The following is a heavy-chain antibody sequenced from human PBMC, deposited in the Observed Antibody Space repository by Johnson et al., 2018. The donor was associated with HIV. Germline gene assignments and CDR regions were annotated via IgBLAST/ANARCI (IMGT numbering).Heavy chain of an antibody. V-gene: IGHV3-66*01. CDR3: ARDRRVGYTTYDAFDI. D-gene: IGHD5-18*01. CDR2: LTSGGDT. J-gene: IGHJ3*02. Sequence: VQLVESGGGLVQPGGSLRFSCAASGFTVSSNYMTWVRQAPGKGLEWVSVLTSGGDTWYADSVTGRFIVSRDNSKTTLYLQMNSLRAEDTALYYCARDRRVGYTTYDAFDIWGQGTMVTVSS. CDR1: GFTVSSNY.